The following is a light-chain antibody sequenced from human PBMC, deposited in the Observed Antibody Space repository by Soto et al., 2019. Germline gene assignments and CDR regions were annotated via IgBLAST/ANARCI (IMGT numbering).Light chain of an antibody. CDR1: SSDVGNYNY. Sequence: QSALTQPPSASGSPGQSVTISCTGTSSDVGNYNYVSWYQQHPGKAPKLMIYEVTKRPSGVPDRFSGSKSGNTASLTVSGXQAXXXADYYCSSYAGSKTLFGGGTKLTVL. CDR2: EVT. J-gene: IGLJ3*02. CDR3: SSYAGSKTL. V-gene: IGLV2-8*01.